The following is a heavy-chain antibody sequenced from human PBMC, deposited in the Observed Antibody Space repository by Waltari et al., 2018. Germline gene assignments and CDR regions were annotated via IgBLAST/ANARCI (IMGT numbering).Heavy chain of an antibody. CDR1: GGSISSSSYY. Sequence: QLQLQESGPGLVKPSETLSLTCTVSGGSISSSSYYWGWLRQPPGKGLEWIGSIYYSGSTYYNPSLKSRVTISVDTSKNQFSLKLSSVTAADTAVYYCARDRGGSSWLFDYWGQGTLVTVSS. CDR2: IYYSGST. J-gene: IGHJ4*02. D-gene: IGHD6-13*01. V-gene: IGHV4-39*07. CDR3: ARDRGGSSWLFDY.